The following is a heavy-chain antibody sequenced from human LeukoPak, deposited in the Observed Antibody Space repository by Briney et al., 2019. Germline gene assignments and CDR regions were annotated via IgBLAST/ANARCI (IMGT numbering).Heavy chain of an antibody. CDR1: GYRFTNFW. CDR3: ARSGFARGMDV. D-gene: IGHD3-10*01. J-gene: IGHJ6*04. Sequence: GESLKISCKASGYRFTNFWIAWVRQMPGKGLEWMGIIYAGDSDTRYSPSLQGQVTMSVDKSSSTAYLQWTSLEASDTAMYYCARSGFARGMDVWGKGTTVTVAS. V-gene: IGHV5-51*01. CDR2: IYAGDSDT.